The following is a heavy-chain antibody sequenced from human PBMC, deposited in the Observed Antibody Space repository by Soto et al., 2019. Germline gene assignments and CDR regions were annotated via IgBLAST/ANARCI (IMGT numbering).Heavy chain of an antibody. J-gene: IGHJ4*02. CDR2: FGDSGNT. D-gene: IGHD2-15*01. CDR1: GFTFSNYG. CDR3: ARRDSGGRYYFDY. Sequence: EVQLLESGGGLVQPGGSLRLSCAASGFTFSNYGMSWVRQAQGKGLEWVSTFGDSGNTYYADSVKGRFTISRDNSKSTLYLQINSLRAEDTAVYYCARRDSGGRYYFDYWGQGTLVPVSS. V-gene: IGHV3-23*01.